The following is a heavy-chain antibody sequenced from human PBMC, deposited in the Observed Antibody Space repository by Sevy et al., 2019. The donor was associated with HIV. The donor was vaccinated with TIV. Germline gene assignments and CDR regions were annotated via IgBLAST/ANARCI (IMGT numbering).Heavy chain of an antibody. V-gene: IGHV3-30*18. Sequence: GESLKISCAASGFTFSNFEMHWVRQAPGKGLEWLAVTRYDGTIDHYAESVKGRFTISRDNVKNTLFLQMNRLNVDDTAVYFCAKRGGSDYDLSYYYGMDVWGQGTTVTVSS. CDR2: TRYDGTID. CDR3: AKRGGSDYDLSYYYGMDV. J-gene: IGHJ6*02. CDR1: GFTFSNFE. D-gene: IGHD3-22*01.